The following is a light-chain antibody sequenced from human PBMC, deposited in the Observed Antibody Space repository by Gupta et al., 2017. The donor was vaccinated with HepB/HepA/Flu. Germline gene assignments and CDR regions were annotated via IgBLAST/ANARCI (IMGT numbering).Light chain of an antibody. CDR1: QSISSY. Sequence: DIQMTPSPSSLSASVGDRVTITCRASQSISSYLNWYHQKPGKAPKLLIYAASNLQSGVPSRFSGSGSGTDVTLTISSLQPEDFATYYCQQSYSTPLTFGGGTKVEIK. CDR3: QQSYSTPLT. CDR2: AAS. J-gene: IGKJ4*01. V-gene: IGKV1-39*01.